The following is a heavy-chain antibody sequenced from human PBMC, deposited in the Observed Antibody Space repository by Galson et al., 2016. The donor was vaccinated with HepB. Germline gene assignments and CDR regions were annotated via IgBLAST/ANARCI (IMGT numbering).Heavy chain of an antibody. CDR1: GFTFSDYA. D-gene: IGHD1-14*01. V-gene: IGHV3-23*01. CDR2: ISGSGSST. CDR3: AKRTGAASPGRFDS. Sequence: SLRLSCATSGFTFSDYAMAWVRQTAGKGLEWVSTISGSGSSTLYADSVKGRFTISRDDSKNTLYLQMDALSADDTALYYCAKRTGAASPGRFDSWGQGIRVAVSA. J-gene: IGHJ4*02.